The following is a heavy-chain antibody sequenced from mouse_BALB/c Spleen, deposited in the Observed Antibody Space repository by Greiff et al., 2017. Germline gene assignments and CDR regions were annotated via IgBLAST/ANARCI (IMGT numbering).Heavy chain of an antibody. CDR2: ISSGSSTI. CDR1: GFTFSSFG. CDR3: ARRAVGGRYFDV. J-gene: IGHJ1*01. D-gene: IGHD1-1*01. Sequence: DVKLVESGGGLVQPGGSRKLSCAASGFTFSSFGMHWVRQALEKGLEWVAYISSGSSTIYYADTVKGRFTISRDTPKNTLFLQMTSLRSEDTAMYYCARRAVGGRYFDVWGAGTTVTVSS. V-gene: IGHV5-17*02.